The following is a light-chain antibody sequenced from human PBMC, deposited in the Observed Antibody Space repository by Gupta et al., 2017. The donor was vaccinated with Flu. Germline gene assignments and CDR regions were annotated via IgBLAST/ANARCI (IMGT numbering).Light chain of an antibody. V-gene: IGLV3-25*02. CDR3: QSADSSGSFVV. CDR2: KDG. J-gene: IGLJ2*01. CDR1: ALAKKY. Sequence: SSALTQLPSVSASPGQTARIPCSGHALAKKYVYWYQQRPGQAPVLRIYKDGKRPSGIPERFSGSKSGTTVTLNISGVQAEDEADYYCQSADSSGSFVVFGGGTKLTVL.